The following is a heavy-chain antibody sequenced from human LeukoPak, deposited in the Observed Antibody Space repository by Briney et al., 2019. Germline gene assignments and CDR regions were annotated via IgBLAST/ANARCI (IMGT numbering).Heavy chain of an antibody. CDR3: ARVSTSCYDVDDY. J-gene: IGHJ4*02. Sequence: GGSLRLSCAASGFTFSSYAMHWVRQAPGKGLEGVAVISYDGSNKYYADSVKGRFTISRDNAKNTLYLQMNSLRAEDTAVYYCARVSTSCYDVDDYWGQGTLVTVSS. V-gene: IGHV3-30*04. CDR1: GFTFSSYA. CDR2: ISYDGSNK. D-gene: IGHD2-2*01.